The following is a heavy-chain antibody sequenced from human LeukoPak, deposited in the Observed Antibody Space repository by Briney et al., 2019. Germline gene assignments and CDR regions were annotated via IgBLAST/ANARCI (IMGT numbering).Heavy chain of an antibody. Sequence: PSETLSHTCTVSGGSISSGGYYWSWIRQHPGKGLEWIGYIYYSGSTYYNPSLKSRVTISVDTSKNQFSLKLSSVTAADTAVYYCARNIKYCSSTSCYLFDPWGQGTLVTDSS. CDR3: ARNIKYCSSTSCYLFDP. V-gene: IGHV4-31*03. D-gene: IGHD2-2*01. CDR2: IYYSGST. J-gene: IGHJ5*02. CDR1: GGSISSGGYY.